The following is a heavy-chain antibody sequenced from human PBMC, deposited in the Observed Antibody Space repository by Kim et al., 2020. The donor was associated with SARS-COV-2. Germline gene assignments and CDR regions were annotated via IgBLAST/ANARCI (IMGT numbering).Heavy chain of an antibody. Sequence: ASVKVSCKASGYTFTDYYMHWMRQAPGQGLEWMGWINPKTGDPKYVEKFQGRVTMTRDTSISTAYMELTRLGSDDTAVYYCARDIGERTDHGGQGTLVTVSS. J-gene: IGHJ4*02. D-gene: IGHD3-10*01. CDR1: GYTFTDYY. CDR2: INPKTGDP. V-gene: IGHV1-2*02. CDR3: ARDIGERTDH.